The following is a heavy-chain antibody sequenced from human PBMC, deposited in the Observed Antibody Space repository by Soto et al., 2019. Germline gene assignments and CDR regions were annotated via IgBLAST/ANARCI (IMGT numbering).Heavy chain of an antibody. J-gene: IGHJ4*02. CDR2: MNSDGSST. CDR1: GFTLGSYW. D-gene: IGHD1-26*01. CDR3: VRDRASYSGSFDY. V-gene: IGHV3-74*01. Sequence: PGGSLRLSCAASGFTLGSYWMHWVRQAPGKGLVWVSRMNSDGSSTTYADSVKGRFTISRDNAKNTLYLQMNSLRAEDTALYYCVRDRASYSGSFDYWGQGTLVTVSS.